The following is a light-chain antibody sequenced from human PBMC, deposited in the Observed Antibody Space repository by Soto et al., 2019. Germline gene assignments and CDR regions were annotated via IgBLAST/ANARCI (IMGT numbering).Light chain of an antibody. CDR1: QSISSW. Sequence: DIQMTQSPSTLSASVGDRVTITCRASQSISSWLAWYQQKPGKAPKLLIYDASSLESGVPSRFSGSGSGTEFTLTISSLQPDDFATYYCQQSYSFPITFGQGTRLEI. CDR2: DAS. CDR3: QQSYSFPIT. J-gene: IGKJ5*01. V-gene: IGKV1-5*01.